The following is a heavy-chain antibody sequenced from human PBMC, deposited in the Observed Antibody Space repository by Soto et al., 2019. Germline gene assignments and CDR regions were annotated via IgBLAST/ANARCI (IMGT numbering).Heavy chain of an antibody. Sequence: GWSLRLSCAASGFTFSSYAMSWVRQAPGKGLEWVSAISGSGGSTYYADSVKGRFTISRDNSKNTLYLQMNSLRAEDTAVYYCANEITGTTSAGDYWGQGTLVTVSS. CDR1: GFTFSSYA. J-gene: IGHJ4*02. CDR3: ANEITGTTSAGDY. V-gene: IGHV3-23*01. CDR2: ISGSGGST. D-gene: IGHD1-7*01.